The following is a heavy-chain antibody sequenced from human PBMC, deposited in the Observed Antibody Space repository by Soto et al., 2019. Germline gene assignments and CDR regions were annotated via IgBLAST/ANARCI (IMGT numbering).Heavy chain of an antibody. CDR1: GGSISRSSYF. V-gene: IGHV4-39*01. D-gene: IGHD2-21*02. CDR2: IYYSGST. Sequence: SETLSLTCTVSGGSISRSSYFWGWIRQPPGKGLEWIGSIYYSGSTYYNPSLKSRVTVSVDTSKNQFSLKLSSVTAADTAVYYCARHPSDFWFDPWGQGTLVTVSS. J-gene: IGHJ5*02. CDR3: ARHPSDFWFDP.